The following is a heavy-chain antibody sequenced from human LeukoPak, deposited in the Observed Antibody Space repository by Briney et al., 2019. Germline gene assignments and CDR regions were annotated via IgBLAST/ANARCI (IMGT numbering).Heavy chain of an antibody. Sequence: GGSLRLSGAASGFTFSSYWMPWFRQAPGKGLVWVSRINSDGSSTSYADSVKGRFTISRDNAKNTLYLQMNSLRAEDTAVYYCARASLGYYYDSSGSSDYWGQGTLVTVSS. CDR3: ARASLGYYYDSSGSSDY. J-gene: IGHJ4*02. CDR1: GFTFSSYW. CDR2: INSDGSST. D-gene: IGHD3-22*01. V-gene: IGHV3-74*01.